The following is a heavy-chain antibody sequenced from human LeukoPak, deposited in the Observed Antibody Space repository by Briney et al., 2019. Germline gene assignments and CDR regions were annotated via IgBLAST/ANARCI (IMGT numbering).Heavy chain of an antibody. CDR3: ARAHRGSGYSFDY. D-gene: IGHD3-3*01. V-gene: IGHV3-48*04. J-gene: IGHJ4*02. Sequence: GGSLRLSRAASGFMLRSYSVNWVRQAPGKGLEWVSYSSSSSSTIFYADSVKGRFTISRDNAKNSVHLQMNSLRAEDTAVYYCARAHRGSGYSFDYWGQGSLVTVSS. CDR2: SSSSSSTI. CDR1: GFMLRSYS.